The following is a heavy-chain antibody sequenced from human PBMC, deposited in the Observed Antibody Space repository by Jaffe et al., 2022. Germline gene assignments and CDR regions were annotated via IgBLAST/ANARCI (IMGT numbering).Heavy chain of an antibody. J-gene: IGHJ4*02. CDR1: GFTFSSYA. D-gene: IGHD6-6*01. V-gene: IGHV3-23*01. CDR2: ISGSGVST. CDR3: AKVYASSSGHDS. Sequence: EVQLLESGGGLVQPGGSLRLSCAASGFTFSSYAMNWVRQAPGKGLEWLSSISGSGVSTYYADSVKGRFIISRDNSKNTLYLQMNSLRAEDTAVYYCAKVYASSSGHDSWGQGTLVTVSS.